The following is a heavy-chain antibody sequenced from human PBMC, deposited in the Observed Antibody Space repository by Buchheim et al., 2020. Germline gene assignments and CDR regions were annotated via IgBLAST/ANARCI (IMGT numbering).Heavy chain of an antibody. D-gene: IGHD3-16*02. Sequence: QVQLVQSGAEVKKPGSSVKVSCKASGGTFSSYAISWVRQAPGQGLEWMGGIIPIFGTANYAQKFQGRVTITADESTSTAYMELSSLRSEDTAVYYCAREVGNYDYVWGSYRPSYFDYWGQGTL. J-gene: IGHJ4*02. CDR1: GGTFSSYA. CDR3: AREVGNYDYVWGSYRPSYFDY. V-gene: IGHV1-69*12. CDR2: IIPIFGTA.